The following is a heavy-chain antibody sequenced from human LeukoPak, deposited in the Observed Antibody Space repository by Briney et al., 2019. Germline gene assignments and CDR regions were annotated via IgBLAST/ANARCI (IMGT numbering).Heavy chain of an antibody. D-gene: IGHD6-19*01. Sequence: GGSLRLSCAASSFIFRDYYMYWIRQAPGKGLEWVANIKQDGSEQNYVDSVKGRFTISRDNAKNSLYLRMDSLRAEDTAVYYCATGYSSGWYFYFQYWGQGTLVTVSS. J-gene: IGHJ1*01. V-gene: IGHV3-7*01. CDR3: ATGYSSGWYFYFQY. CDR2: IKQDGSEQ. CDR1: SFIFRDYY.